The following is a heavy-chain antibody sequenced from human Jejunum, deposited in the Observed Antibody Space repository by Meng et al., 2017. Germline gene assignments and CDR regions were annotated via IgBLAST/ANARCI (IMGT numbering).Heavy chain of an antibody. Sequence: QGQLPESGPGLVKPSGTLSLTCEVSGDSISSTNWWDWRRPPPGKVLELIGDIYPSGRTNFDPSLESRVTISVDESKNQFSLTMNSVTAADTAVYYCARGVGDIRVGFDYWGQGILVTVSS. V-gene: IGHV4-4*02. J-gene: IGHJ4*02. CDR2: IYPSGRT. CDR1: GDSISSTNW. CDR3: ARGVGDIRVGFDY. D-gene: IGHD5-12*01.